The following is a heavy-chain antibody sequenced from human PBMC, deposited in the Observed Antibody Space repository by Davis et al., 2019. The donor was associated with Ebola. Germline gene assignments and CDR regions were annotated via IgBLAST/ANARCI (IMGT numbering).Heavy chain of an antibody. D-gene: IGHD1-14*01. CDR2: ISGYSSTI. J-gene: IGHJ2*01. CDR3: ARDLPGGDWYFDL. Sequence: GESLKISCAASGITLSSYSMNWVRQAPGMGLEWVSYISGYSSTISYADSVKGRFTISRDNAKNSLYLQMNSLRDEDTAVYYCARDLPGGDWYFDLWGRGTLVTVSS. CDR1: GITLSSYS. V-gene: IGHV3-48*02.